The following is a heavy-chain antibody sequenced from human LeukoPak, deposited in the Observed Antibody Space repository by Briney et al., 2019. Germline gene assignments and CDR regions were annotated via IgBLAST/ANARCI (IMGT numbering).Heavy chain of an antibody. J-gene: IGHJ4*02. CDR3: AKDYTFGGVYFDY. V-gene: IGHV3-30*18. Sequence: GRSLRLSCATSGFAFSSYGMHWVRQVPGKGLEWVAVISYDARSNYHVDSVKGRFTISRDNSKNTLYLQMNSLRAEDTAVYYCAKDYTFGGVYFDYWGQGTLVTVSS. CDR2: ISYDARSN. CDR1: GFAFSSYG. D-gene: IGHD3-16*01.